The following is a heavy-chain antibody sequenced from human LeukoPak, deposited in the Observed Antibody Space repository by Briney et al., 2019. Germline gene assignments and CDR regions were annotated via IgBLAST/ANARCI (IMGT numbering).Heavy chain of an antibody. J-gene: IGHJ4*02. V-gene: IGHV3-23*01. Sequence: GGSPRLSCAASGFTFSNYAMSWVRQAPGKGLEWVSTISGGGITTYYADSAKGRFTISRDNSKNTMFLQMNSLRADDTAVYYCPRQSYASGWNPFDYWGQGILVTVSS. CDR3: PRQSYASGWNPFDY. CDR2: ISGGGITT. D-gene: IGHD6-19*01. CDR1: GFTFSNYA.